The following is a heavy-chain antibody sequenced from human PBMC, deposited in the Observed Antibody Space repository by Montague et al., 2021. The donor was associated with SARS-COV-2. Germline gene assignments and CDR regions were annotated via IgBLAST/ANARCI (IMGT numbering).Heavy chain of an antibody. CDR1: GGTFSRYA. D-gene: IGHD1-26*01. V-gene: IGHV1-69*04. CDR2: IIPIFGIA. J-gene: IGHJ6*02. CDR3: ARAENSGSYGYYYGMDV. Sequence: SVKVSCKASGGTFSRYAISWLRQAPGQGLEWMGRIIPIFGIANYAQKFQGRVTITADKSTSTAYVELSSLRSEDTAVYYCARAENSGSYGYYYGMDVWGQGTTVTVSS.